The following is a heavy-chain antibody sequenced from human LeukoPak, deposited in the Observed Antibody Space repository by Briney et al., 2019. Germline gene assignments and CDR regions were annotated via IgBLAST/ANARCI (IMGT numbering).Heavy chain of an antibody. Sequence: PSETLSLTCTVSGGSISSGPYYWTWIRQPAGKRLEWIGRINTSGSTNYNPSLKSRVSISGETSKNQFSLKLSSVTAADTAVYYCARARRVAAAGTFDYWGQGTLVTVSS. CDR2: INTSGST. CDR3: ARARRVAAAGTFDY. V-gene: IGHV4-61*02. D-gene: IGHD6-13*01. CDR1: GGSISSGPYY. J-gene: IGHJ4*02.